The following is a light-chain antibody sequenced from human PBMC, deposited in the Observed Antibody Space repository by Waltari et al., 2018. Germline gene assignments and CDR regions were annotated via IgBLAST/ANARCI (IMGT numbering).Light chain of an antibody. J-gene: IGLJ2*01. V-gene: IGLV2-8*01. CDR3: SSYAGSNNLV. Sequence: QSALTQPPSASGSPGQSVTISCTGTSSDVGDDVSWYQQHPGKAPKLMISYVTKRPSGVPDRFSGSKSGNTASLTVSGLQAEDEADYYCSSYAGSNNLVFGGGTKLTVL. CDR2: YVT. CDR1: SSDVGDD.